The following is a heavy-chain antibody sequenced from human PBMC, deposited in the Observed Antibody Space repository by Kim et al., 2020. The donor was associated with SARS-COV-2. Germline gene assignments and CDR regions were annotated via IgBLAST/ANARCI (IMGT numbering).Heavy chain of an antibody. CDR1: GGSISSGDYY. Sequence: SETLSLTCTVSGGSISSGDYYWSWIRQPPGKGLEWIGYIYYSGSTYYNPSLKSRVTISVDTSKNQFSLKLSSVTAADTAVYYCARAGLKYDFWSGYYPGWFDPWGQGTLVTVSS. CDR3: ARAGLKYDFWSGYYPGWFDP. V-gene: IGHV4-30-4*01. D-gene: IGHD3-3*01. CDR2: IYYSGST. J-gene: IGHJ5*02.